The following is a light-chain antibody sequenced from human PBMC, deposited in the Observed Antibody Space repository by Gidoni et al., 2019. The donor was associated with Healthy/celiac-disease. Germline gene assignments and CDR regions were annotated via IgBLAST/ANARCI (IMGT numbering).Light chain of an antibody. CDR2: WAS. CDR1: QSVLYSSNNKNY. J-gene: IGKJ1*01. CDR3: QQYYSTPHT. V-gene: IGKV4-1*01. Sequence: DIVMIQSPDSLAVSLGERATINCKSSQSVLYSSNNKNYLAWYQQKPVQPPKLLIYWASTRESGVPDRFSGSGSGTDFTLTISSLQAEDVAVYYCQQYYSTPHTFGQGTKVEIK.